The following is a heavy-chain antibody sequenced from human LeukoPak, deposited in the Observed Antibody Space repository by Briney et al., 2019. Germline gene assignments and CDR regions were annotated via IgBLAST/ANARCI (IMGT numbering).Heavy chain of an antibody. CDR3: AKGSSGYFADL. D-gene: IGHD3-22*01. Sequence: PGGSLRLSCAASGFIFNNYCLIWVRQAPGKGLEWVSAISNDGGGTQYADFVEGRFTIFRDNSKNTLFLQMSSLRAEDTALYYCAKGSSGYFADLWGQGTLVTVSS. CDR2: ISNDGGGT. CDR1: GFIFNNYC. V-gene: IGHV3-23*01. J-gene: IGHJ5*02.